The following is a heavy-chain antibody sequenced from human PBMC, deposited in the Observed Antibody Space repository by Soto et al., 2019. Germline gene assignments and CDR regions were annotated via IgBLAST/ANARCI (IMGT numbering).Heavy chain of an antibody. CDR1: GYTFTRNA. J-gene: IGHJ4*02. Sequence: GASVKVSCKASGYTFTRNAIHWVRQAPGQRLEWIGKIDAANGNTKYSQKFQGRVTITRDTSASAAYMEVSTLESEDTSIYYCARSETDYSRLDCWGQGTLVTVSS. CDR3: ARSETDYSRLDC. CDR2: IDAANGNT. V-gene: IGHV1-3*01. D-gene: IGHD3-9*01.